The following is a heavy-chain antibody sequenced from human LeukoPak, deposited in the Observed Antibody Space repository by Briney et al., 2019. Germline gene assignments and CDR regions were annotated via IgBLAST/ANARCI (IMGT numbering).Heavy chain of an antibody. CDR3: TTDPPPIDY. CDR2: IKSKRDGGTT. J-gene: IGHJ4*02. CDR1: GFTFSNAW. V-gene: IGHV3-15*01. Sequence: GGSLRLSCAASGFTFSNAWMSWVRQAPGKGLEWLGRIKSKRDGGTTDYAAPVKGRFTISRDDSKNTLYLQMNSLKTEDTAVYYSTTDPPPIDYWGQGTLVTVSS.